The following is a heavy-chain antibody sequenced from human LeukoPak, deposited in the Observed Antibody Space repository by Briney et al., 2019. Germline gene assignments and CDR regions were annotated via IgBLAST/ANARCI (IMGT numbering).Heavy chain of an antibody. CDR1: GYTFTGYY. D-gene: IGHD2-8*01. J-gene: IGHJ6*03. V-gene: IGHV1-2*06. Sequence: GASVKVSCKASGYTFTGYYMHWVRQAPGQGLEWMGRINPNSGGTNYAQKFQGRVTMTRDTSISTAYMELSRLRSDDTAVYYCAGGASYCTNGVCYKNYCYMDVWGKGTTATVSS. CDR2: INPNSGGT. CDR3: AGGASYCTNGVCYKNYCYMDV.